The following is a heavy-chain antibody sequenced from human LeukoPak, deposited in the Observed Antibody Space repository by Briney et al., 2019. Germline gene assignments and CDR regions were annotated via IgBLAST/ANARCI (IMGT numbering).Heavy chain of an antibody. J-gene: IGHJ4*02. D-gene: IGHD5-18*01. CDR1: GGSISFYD. CDR2: FHCRWNT. CDR3: ARGGVQLPPYYFDY. Sequence: PSETLSLTCTVSGGSISFYDWSWIRQPPGKGLEWIGHFHCRWNTNHNPSLKSRVTISVDTSKNQFSLKVRSVTAADTAVYYCARGGVQLPPYYFDYWGQGTLVTVSS. V-gene: IGHV4-59*01.